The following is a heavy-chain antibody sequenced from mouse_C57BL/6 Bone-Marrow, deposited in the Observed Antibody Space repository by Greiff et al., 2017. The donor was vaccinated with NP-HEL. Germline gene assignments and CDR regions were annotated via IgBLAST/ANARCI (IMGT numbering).Heavy chain of an antibody. J-gene: IGHJ3*01. D-gene: IGHD1-1*01. V-gene: IGHV1-81*01. CDR2: IYPRSGNT. CDR1: GYTFTSYG. Sequence: VQLVESGAELARPGASVKLSCKASGYTFTSYGISWVKQRTGQGLEWIGEIYPRSGNTYYNEKFKGKATLTADKSSSTAYMELRSLTSEDSAVYFCARSGYYGSSPFAYWGQGTLVTVSA. CDR3: ARSGYYGSSPFAY.